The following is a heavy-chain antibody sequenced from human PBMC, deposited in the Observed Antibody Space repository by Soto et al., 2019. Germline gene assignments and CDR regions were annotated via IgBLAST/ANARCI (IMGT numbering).Heavy chain of an antibody. CDR1: GDSISTSDHY. Sequence: VQLQESGPGMVRPSQTLSLSCSVSGDSISTSDHYWSWIRQAPGKGLEWIGYIHSTGSTSYSPSLKDRVIMSVDMTINQIALNLRSVTAADTALDYCGRRADCGSGCYSGYCDSWGQGTLVSVSA. J-gene: IGHJ4*02. CDR2: IHSTGST. V-gene: IGHV4-30-4*01. D-gene: IGHD2-21*02. CDR3: GRRADCGSGCYSGYCDS.